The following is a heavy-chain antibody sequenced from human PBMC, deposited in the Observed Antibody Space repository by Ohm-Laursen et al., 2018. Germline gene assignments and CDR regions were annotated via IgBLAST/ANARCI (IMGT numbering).Heavy chain of an antibody. D-gene: IGHD3-22*01. Sequence: GTLSLTCTVSGGSTSNYYWSWIRQPAGKGLEWIGRIYPSGTTNYSPSFKGRVAMSVDTSKNQFSLRLTSMTAADTAVYYCARDGRPHDSSGYYYFDYWGQGILVTVPS. CDR1: GGSTSNYY. CDR2: IYPSGTT. J-gene: IGHJ4*02. CDR3: ARDGRPHDSSGYYYFDY. V-gene: IGHV4-4*07.